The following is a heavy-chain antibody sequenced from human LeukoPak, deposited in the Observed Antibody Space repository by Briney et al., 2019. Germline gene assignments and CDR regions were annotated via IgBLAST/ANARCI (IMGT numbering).Heavy chain of an antibody. V-gene: IGHV4-59*01. Sequence: SETLSLTCTVSGGSISSYYWSWIRQPPGKGLEWIGYIYYSGSTNYNPSLKSRVTISVDTSKNQFSLKLSSVTAADTAVYYCAIELVSGDSSGYYPNWGQGTLVTVSS. CDR3: AIELVSGDSSGYYPN. D-gene: IGHD3-22*01. J-gene: IGHJ4*02. CDR2: IYYSGST. CDR1: GGSISSYY.